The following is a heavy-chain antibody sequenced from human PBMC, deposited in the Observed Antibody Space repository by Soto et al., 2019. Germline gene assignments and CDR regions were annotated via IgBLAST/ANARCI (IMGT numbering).Heavy chain of an antibody. D-gene: IGHD2-2*02. CDR1: GYTFTSYH. J-gene: IGHJ4*02. Sequence: ASVKVSCKASGYTFTSYHINWVRQATGQGLEWMGWMNPNSGNTGYAQKFQGRVTMTRNTSISTAYMELSSLRSEDTAVYYCAGIFYCSSTSCYRGGVPYWGQGTLVTVSS. CDR2: MNPNSGNT. V-gene: IGHV1-8*01. CDR3: AGIFYCSSTSCYRGGVPY.